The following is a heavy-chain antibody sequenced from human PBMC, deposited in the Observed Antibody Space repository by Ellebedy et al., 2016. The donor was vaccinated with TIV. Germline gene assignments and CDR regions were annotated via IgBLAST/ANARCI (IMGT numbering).Heavy chain of an antibody. D-gene: IGHD3-10*01. CDR2: IRFDGNKA. V-gene: IGHV3-30*02. J-gene: IGHJ6*02. Sequence: LSLTCAASGFIFSNSGMNWVRQAPGKGLEWVAFIRFDGNKADYADPAEGRFTISRDNSKNTLYLQMNSLRAEDTAVYYCAKDRGNYGGAPYNGMDVWGQGTTVTVSS. CDR1: GFIFSNSG. CDR3: AKDRGNYGGAPYNGMDV.